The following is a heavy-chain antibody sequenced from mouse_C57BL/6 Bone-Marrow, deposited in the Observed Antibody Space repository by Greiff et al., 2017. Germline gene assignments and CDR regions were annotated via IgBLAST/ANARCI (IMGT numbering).Heavy chain of an antibody. D-gene: IGHD2-5*01. V-gene: IGHV5-17*01. CDR1: GFTFSDYG. CDR2: ISSGSSTI. Sequence: EVQVVESGGGLVKPGGSLKLSCAASGFTFSDYGMHWVRQAPEKGLEWVAYISSGSSTIYYADTVKGRFTISRDNAKNTLFLQMTSLRSEDTAMYYRARTYYSNYNAMDYWGQGTSVTVSS. J-gene: IGHJ4*01. CDR3: ARTYYSNYNAMDY.